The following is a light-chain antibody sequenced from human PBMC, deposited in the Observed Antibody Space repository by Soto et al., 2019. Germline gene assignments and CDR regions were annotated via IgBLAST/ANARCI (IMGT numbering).Light chain of an antibody. V-gene: IGLV1-47*02. Sequence: QSVLTQPPSASGTPGQGVSISCSGYSSSIGTNFVYWYQQLPGTAPKVLIHSNNQRPSGVPDRFSGSKSGTSASLAISGLRSEDEADYYCAAWDDNLSTYVFGSGTKVTVL. CDR3: AAWDDNLSTYV. CDR2: SNN. J-gene: IGLJ1*01. CDR1: SSSIGTNF.